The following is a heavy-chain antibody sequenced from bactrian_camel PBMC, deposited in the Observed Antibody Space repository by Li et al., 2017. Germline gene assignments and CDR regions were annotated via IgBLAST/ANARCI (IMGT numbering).Heavy chain of an antibody. CDR1: GFSTTSNS. J-gene: IGHJ6*01. V-gene: IGHV3S35*01. CDR3: ATLTYSDSGLTIFAY. CDR2: IYTGGGST. Sequence: VQLVESGGGSVRAGGTLILSCAASGFSTTSNSMGWFRQAPGKEREGVARIYTGGGSTYYADSVKGRITISRDNAQNTVYLQLNSLKTEDMAMYYCATLTYSDSGLTIFAYWGQGTQVTVS. D-gene: IGHD2*01.